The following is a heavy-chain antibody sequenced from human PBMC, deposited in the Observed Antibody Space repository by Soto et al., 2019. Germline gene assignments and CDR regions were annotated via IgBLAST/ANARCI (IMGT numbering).Heavy chain of an antibody. CDR1: GGSFSGYY. V-gene: IGHV4-34*01. CDR3: ARANIVVVVAAQGGLPPAGP. D-gene: IGHD2-15*01. CDR2: INHSGST. Sequence: SETLSLTCAVYGGSFSGYYWSWIRQPPGKGLEWIGEINHSGSTNYNPSLKSRVTISVDTSKNQFSLKLSSVTAADTAVYYCARANIVVVVAAQGGLPPAGPWGQGTLVTVSS. J-gene: IGHJ5*02.